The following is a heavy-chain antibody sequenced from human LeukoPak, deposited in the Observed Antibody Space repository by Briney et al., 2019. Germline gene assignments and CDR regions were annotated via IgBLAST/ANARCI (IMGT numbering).Heavy chain of an antibody. J-gene: IGHJ4*02. CDR2: IYTSGST. CDR3: AREYSSGWYHFAGY. CDR1: GGSISSGSYY. Sequence: SETLSLTCTVSGGSISSGSYYCSWIRQPAGKGLEWIGRIYTSGSTNYNPSLKSRVTISVDTSKNQFSLKLSSVTAADTAVYYCAREYSSGWYHFAGYWGQGTLVTVSS. V-gene: IGHV4-61*02. D-gene: IGHD6-19*01.